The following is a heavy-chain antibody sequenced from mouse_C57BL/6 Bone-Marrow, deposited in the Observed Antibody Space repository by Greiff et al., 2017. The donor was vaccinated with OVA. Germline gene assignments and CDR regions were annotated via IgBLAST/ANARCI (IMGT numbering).Heavy chain of an antibody. CDR1: GYAFSSYW. CDR2: IYPGDGDT. V-gene: IGHV1-80*01. Sequence: QVQLQQSGAELVKPGASVKISCKASGYAFSSYWMNWVKQRPGKGLEWIGQIYPGDGDTNYNGKFKGKATLTADKSSSTAYMQLSSLTSEDSAVYFCAVEAAQATRAMDYWGQGTSVTVSS. D-gene: IGHD3-2*02. J-gene: IGHJ4*01. CDR3: AVEAAQATRAMDY.